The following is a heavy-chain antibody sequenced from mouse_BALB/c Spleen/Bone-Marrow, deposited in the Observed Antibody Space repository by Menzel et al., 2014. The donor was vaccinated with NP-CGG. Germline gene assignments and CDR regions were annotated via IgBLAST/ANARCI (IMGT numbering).Heavy chain of an antibody. D-gene: IGHD4-1*01. CDR2: IYPYNGGT. CDR1: GYRFTDYN. J-gene: IGHJ2*01. CDR3: ARRERTGMNY. Sequence: VQLQQSGPELVKPGASVKISCKASGYRFTDYNMHWVKQSHGKSLEWIGYIYPYNGGTGYNQKFKSKATLTVDNSSSTAYMQLSSPACEDSAVYYCARRERTGMNYWGQGTTLTVSS. V-gene: IGHV1S29*02.